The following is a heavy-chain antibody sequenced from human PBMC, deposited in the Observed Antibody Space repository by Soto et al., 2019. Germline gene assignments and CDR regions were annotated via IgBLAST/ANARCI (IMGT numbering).Heavy chain of an antibody. D-gene: IGHD2-21*02. V-gene: IGHV4-59*01. J-gene: IGHJ4*02. CDR1: GGSISTYY. CDR3: ARCPGRGGDCSHPDY. Sequence: QVQLQESGPGLVKPSETLSLTCTVSGGSISTYYWNWIRQPPGKGLEWIGYIHYSGSTNYNPSLKSRVTITVDTSKNQFSLRLSPVTAADTAVYYCARCPGRGGDCSHPDYWGQGTLVTVSS. CDR2: IHYSGST.